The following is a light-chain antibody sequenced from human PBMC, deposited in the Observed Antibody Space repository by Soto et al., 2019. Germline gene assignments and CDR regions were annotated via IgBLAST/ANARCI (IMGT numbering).Light chain of an antibody. CDR2: EVS. CDR3: SSYTSSSTLGGV. V-gene: IGLV2-14*01. J-gene: IGLJ2*01. Sequence: QAVVTQPASVSGSPGQSITISCTGTSSDVGGYNYVSWYQQHPGKAPKLMIYEVSNRPSGVSNRFSGSKSGNTASLTISGLQAEDEADYYCSSYTSSSTLGGVFGGGTKLTVL. CDR1: SSDVGGYNY.